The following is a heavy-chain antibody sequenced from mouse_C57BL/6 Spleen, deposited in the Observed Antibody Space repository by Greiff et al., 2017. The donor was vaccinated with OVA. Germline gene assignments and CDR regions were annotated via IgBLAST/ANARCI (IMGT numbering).Heavy chain of an antibody. CDR2: IYPGSGNT. V-gene: IGHV1-66*01. J-gene: IGHJ3*01. CDR1: GYSFTSYY. CDR3: AKGPYGYDKAWFAY. D-gene: IGHD2-2*01. Sequence: VQLQESGPELVKPGASVKISCKASGYSFTSYYIHWVKQRPGQGLEWIGWIYPGSGNTKYNEKFKGKATLTADTSSSTAYMQLSSLTSEDSAVYYCAKGPYGYDKAWFAYWGQGTLVTVSA.